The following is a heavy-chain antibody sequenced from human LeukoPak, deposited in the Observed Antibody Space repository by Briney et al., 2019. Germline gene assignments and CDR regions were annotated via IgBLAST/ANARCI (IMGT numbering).Heavy chain of an antibody. CDR1: EITVSRNY. Sequence: PGGSLRLSCTASEITVSRNYMLWVRQAPGKGREWVSLIFSNGDTHYADSVKGRFTISRDTSKNTVSLQMNSLRVEDTAMYYCTRDQMNYWGQGTLVIVSS. V-gene: IGHV3-53*01. D-gene: IGHD5-24*01. CDR3: TRDQMNY. J-gene: IGHJ4*02. CDR2: IFSNGDT.